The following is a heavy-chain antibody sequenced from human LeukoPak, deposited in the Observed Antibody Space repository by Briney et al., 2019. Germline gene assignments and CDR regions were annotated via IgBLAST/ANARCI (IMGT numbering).Heavy chain of an antibody. CDR1: GFSLSNYW. V-gene: IGHV3-7*01. CDR2: IKQDGSEK. CDR3: ARGVWAPFDS. Sequence: GGSLRLSCAASGFSLSNYWTNWVRQAPGKGLEWVANIKQDGSEKNYVDSVKGRFSISRDNAKNSLILQMNSLRDEDTAVYYCARGVWAPFDSWGQGTLVSVSS. J-gene: IGHJ4*02. D-gene: IGHD7-27*01.